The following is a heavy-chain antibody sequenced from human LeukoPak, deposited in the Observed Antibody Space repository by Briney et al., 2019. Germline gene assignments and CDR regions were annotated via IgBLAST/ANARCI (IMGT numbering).Heavy chain of an antibody. CDR2: IIPIFGTA. J-gene: IGHJ2*01. V-gene: IGHV1-69*06. CDR3: ARSQPLAYFDL. CDR1: GGSFNSYA. Sequence: SVKVSCKASGGSFNSYAISWVRQAPGQGLEWMGGIIPIFGTANYAQKFQGRVTITADKSTNTASMELSSLRSEDTAVYYCARSQPLAYFDLWGRGTLVTVSS.